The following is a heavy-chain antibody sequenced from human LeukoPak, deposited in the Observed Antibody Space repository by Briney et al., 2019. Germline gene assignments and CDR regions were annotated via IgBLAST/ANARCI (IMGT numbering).Heavy chain of an antibody. CDR2: INSDGSST. Sequence: PGRSLRLSCAASGFTFSSYWMHWVRQAPGKGLVWVSRINSDGSSTSYADSVKGRFTISRDNAKNTLCLQMNSLRAEDTAVYYCARGLRSTLYYFDYWGQGTLVTVSS. J-gene: IGHJ4*02. CDR3: ARGLRSTLYYFDY. CDR1: GFTFSSYW. D-gene: IGHD4-17*01. V-gene: IGHV3-74*01.